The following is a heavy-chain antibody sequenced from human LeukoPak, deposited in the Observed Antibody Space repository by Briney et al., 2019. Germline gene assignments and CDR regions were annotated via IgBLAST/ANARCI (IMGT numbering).Heavy chain of an antibody. CDR1: CGSICSSCYY. D-gene: IGHD5-18*01. J-gene: IGHJ4*02. CDR3: ARDYQGGYGDKTVDY. V-gene: IGHV4-39*07. Sequence: SGTPSLPCTVPCGSICSSCYYLGWLRPPPGEGLGVIWSIYYSGSTYYNPSLKSRVTISVDTSKNQFSLKLSSVTAADTAVYYCARDYQGGYGDKTVDYWGQGTLVTVSS. CDR2: IYYSGST.